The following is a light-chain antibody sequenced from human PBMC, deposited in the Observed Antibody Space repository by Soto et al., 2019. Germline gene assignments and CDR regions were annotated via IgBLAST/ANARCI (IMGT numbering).Light chain of an antibody. Sequence: QSALTQPPSASGSPGQSVTISCTGTSSDVGGYNYVSRYQQHPGKAPKLMIYEVSKRPSGVPDRFSGSKSGSTASLTVSGLQAEDEADYYCSSYAGNDIVLFGGGTKLTVL. V-gene: IGLV2-8*01. J-gene: IGLJ2*01. CDR2: EVS. CDR1: SSDVGGYNY. CDR3: SSYAGNDIVL.